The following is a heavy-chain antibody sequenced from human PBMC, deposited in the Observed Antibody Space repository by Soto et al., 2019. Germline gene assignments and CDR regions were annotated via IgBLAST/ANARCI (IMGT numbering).Heavy chain of an antibody. V-gene: IGHV4-39*01. CDR3: ARQRTTVVTQAYPVH. J-gene: IGHJ4*02. Sequence: PSETLPLTCIVSGESLSSRSYYWDWIRHPPGKVFEWIGSIYYSWRTYYNPSFKSRVTISIDTSKNQFSLKLSSVTPTDTAVYSCARQRTTVVTQAYPVHWGQGALVNVSS. CDR1: GESLSSRSYY. CDR2: IYYSWRT. D-gene: IGHD2-21*02.